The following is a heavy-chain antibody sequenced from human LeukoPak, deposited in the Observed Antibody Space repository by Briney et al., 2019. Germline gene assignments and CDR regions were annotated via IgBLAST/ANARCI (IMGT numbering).Heavy chain of an antibody. Sequence: ASVKVSCKASDFSFTSYGISWVRQAPGQGLEWMGWISAYNGNTNYAQKLQGRVTMTTDTSTSTAYMELRSLRSDDTAVYYCARGSPARYYDSSDYYYGMDVWGQGTTVTVSS. CDR1: DFSFTSYG. D-gene: IGHD3-22*01. CDR2: ISAYNGNT. V-gene: IGHV1-18*01. J-gene: IGHJ6*02. CDR3: ARGSPARYYDSSDYYYGMDV.